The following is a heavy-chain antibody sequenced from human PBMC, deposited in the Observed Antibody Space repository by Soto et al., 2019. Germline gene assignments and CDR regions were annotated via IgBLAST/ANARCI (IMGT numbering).Heavy chain of an antibody. CDR2: IRSQADGGTS. J-gene: IGHJ1*01. V-gene: IGHV3-15*01. CDR3: TEGTRF. CDR1: GLTFSDVW. Sequence: GGSLRLSCAVSGLTFSDVWMSWVRQAPGKGLEWIGRIRSQADGGTSDCSAPVKGRFTISRDDSKNTLYLQMNNLKIDDTGLYYCTEGTRFWGQGTLVTVSS. D-gene: IGHD4-17*01.